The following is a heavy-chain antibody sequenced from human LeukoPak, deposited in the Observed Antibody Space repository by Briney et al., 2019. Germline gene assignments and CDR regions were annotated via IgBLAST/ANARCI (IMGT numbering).Heavy chain of an antibody. Sequence: SSETLSLTCDVSGVSVSSHNWWGWVRQPPGEGLEWIGEIFQSGSTNYNPSLKSRVTISLDMSKNQFSLRLRSLTAADTAVYFCTRLPFTYFSMDLWGQGTTVTVSS. CDR2: IFQSGST. V-gene: IGHV4-4*02. CDR3: TRLPFTYFSMDL. J-gene: IGHJ6*02. CDR1: GVSVSSHNW. D-gene: IGHD2/OR15-2a*01.